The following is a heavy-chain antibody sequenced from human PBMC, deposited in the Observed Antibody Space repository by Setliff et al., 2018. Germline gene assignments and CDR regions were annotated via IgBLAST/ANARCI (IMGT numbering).Heavy chain of an antibody. CDR3: VGSGTCSY. D-gene: IGHD3-10*01. J-gene: IGHJ4*02. CDR2: INGDATIA. V-gene: IGHV3-74*01. CDR1: GFNFNKYW. Sequence: PGGSLRLSCTVYGFNFNKYWMYWVRQAPGKGLEWVSRINGDATIAHYADSVKGRFTISRDNARNALYLQMVSLRGEDTGVYYCVGSGTCSYWGQGTLVTVSS.